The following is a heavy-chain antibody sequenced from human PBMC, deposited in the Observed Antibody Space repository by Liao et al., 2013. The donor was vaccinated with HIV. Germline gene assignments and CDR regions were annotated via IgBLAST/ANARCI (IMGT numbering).Heavy chain of an antibody. CDR1: GGSITSRSYY. Sequence: QVFLQQSGPGLVKASETLSLTCIVSGGSITSRSYYWGWIRQPPGKGLEWIGSIYYSGNSYYNLSLKSRVTTSVDTSKNEFSLKVNSVTAADAAIYYCATSHGGHVFDIWGQGTMVTVSS. CDR3: ATSHGGHVFDI. CDR2: IYYSGNS. V-gene: IGHV4-39*07. D-gene: IGHD2-2*01. J-gene: IGHJ3*02.